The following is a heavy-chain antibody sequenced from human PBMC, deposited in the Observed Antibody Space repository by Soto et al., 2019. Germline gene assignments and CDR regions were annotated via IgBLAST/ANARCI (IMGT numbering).Heavy chain of an antibody. CDR3: AKGKRIAAAGTDYYYYYGMDV. CDR2: ISGSGGST. J-gene: IGHJ6*02. V-gene: IGHV3-23*01. Sequence: QPGGSLRLSCAASGFTFSSYAMSWVRQAPGKGLEWVSAISGSGGSTYYADSVKGRFTISRDNSKNTLYLQMNSLRAEDTAVYYCAKGKRIAAAGTDYYYYYGMDVWGQGTTVTVFS. CDR1: GFTFSSYA. D-gene: IGHD6-13*01.